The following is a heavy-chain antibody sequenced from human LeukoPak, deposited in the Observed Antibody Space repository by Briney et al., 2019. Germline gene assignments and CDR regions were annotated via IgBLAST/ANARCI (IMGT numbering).Heavy chain of an antibody. J-gene: IGHJ4*02. CDR3: VRVSQYGRTWINDY. CDR1: GFTFSSYW. CDR2: IRNKPNSYTT. D-gene: IGHD6-6*01. V-gene: IGHV3-72*01. Sequence: PGGSLRLSCAASGFTFSSYWMHWVRQAPGKGLEWVARIRNKPNSYTTEYAASVKGRFTISRNDSQNSLNLQMSGLKTEDTAVYYCVRVSQYGRTWINDYWGQGTLVTVSS.